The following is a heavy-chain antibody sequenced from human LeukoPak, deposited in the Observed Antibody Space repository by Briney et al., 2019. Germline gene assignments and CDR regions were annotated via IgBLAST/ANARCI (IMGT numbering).Heavy chain of an antibody. V-gene: IGHV4-31*03. Sequence: SETLSLTCTVSGGSISSGGYYWSWIRQHPGKGLEWIGYIYYSGSTYYNPSFKSRVTISVDTSKNQFSLKLSSVTAADTAVYYCARGRATGYVDYWGQGTLVTVSS. CDR2: IYYSGST. CDR3: ARGRATGYVDY. D-gene: IGHD3-9*01. J-gene: IGHJ4*02. CDR1: GGSISSGGYY.